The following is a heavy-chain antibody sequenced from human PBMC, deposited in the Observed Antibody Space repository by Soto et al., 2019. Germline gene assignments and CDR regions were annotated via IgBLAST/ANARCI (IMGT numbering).Heavy chain of an antibody. CDR1: GYTFTGNY. J-gene: IGHJ4*02. CDR2: INPNSGVT. V-gene: IGHV1-2*04. Sequence: QVQLVQSGAEVKRAGASVKVSCKASGYTFTGNYMHWVRQAPGQGLEWMGWINPNSGVTHYAHKFQGWVTMTRDTSTSTAYMELRSLKFDDTAVYYCAREFTSSRFDYWGQGSPVTVPS. D-gene: IGHD2-2*01. CDR3: AREFTSSRFDY.